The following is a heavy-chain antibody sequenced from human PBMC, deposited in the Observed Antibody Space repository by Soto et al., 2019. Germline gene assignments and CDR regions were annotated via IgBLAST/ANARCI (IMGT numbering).Heavy chain of an antibody. Sequence: SVKVSCKASGGSLSTNPISWVRQAPGQGLEWMGGTGSGTGPGNHAQKFQGRLTVTADKSTSTVYMELTNLSSEDTAVYYCARRDSGGFYRFFDSWGQGTLVTAPQ. CDR1: GGSLSTNP. CDR3: ARRDSGGFYRFFDS. CDR2: TGSGTGPG. D-gene: IGHD2-15*01. V-gene: IGHV1-69*06. J-gene: IGHJ4*02.